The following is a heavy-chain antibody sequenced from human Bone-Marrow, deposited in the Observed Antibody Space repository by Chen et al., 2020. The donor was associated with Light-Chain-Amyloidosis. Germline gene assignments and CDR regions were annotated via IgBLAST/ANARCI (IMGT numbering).Heavy chain of an antibody. J-gene: IGHJ4*02. V-gene: IGHV3-23*01. CDR3: ATRYCSGGSCYSPYFEY. CDR2: DSGTIIIT. D-gene: IGHD2-15*01. CDR1: GITFSSYA. Sequence: EVQLLVSGGGLVQPGGYLRLSCVASGITFSSYALNWVRQAPGKGLECVSSDSGTIIITYYTDSVKVRFTTSRDNSKNTVYLQMSSLRADDTAVYYCATRYCSGGSCYSPYFEYWGQGTLVTVSS.